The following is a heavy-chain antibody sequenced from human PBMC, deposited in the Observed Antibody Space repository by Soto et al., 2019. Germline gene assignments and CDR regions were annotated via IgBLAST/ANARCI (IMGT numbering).Heavy chain of an antibody. D-gene: IGHD2-8*01. V-gene: IGHV1-18*01. CDR1: GYTFTTYG. J-gene: IGHJ4*02. CDR2: IKTYNGNT. Sequence: ASVKVSCKASGYTFTTYGISWVRQAPGQGLEWMGWIKTYNGNTNYAQKFQGRVSMTTDTSTNTAYMELRSLRSDDTAVFYCARDPNGSTDFDYWGQGTLVTVSS. CDR3: ARDPNGSTDFDY.